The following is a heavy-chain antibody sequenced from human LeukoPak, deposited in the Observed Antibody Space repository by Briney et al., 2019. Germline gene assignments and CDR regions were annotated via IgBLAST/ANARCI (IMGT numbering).Heavy chain of an antibody. CDR3: ARDPLRTTFFDY. J-gene: IGHJ4*02. CDR2: IYYSGST. V-gene: IGHV4-39*07. D-gene: IGHD1-1*01. CDR1: GGSISSSSYY. Sequence: SETLSLTFTVSGGSISSSSYYWGWIRQPPGKGLEWIGSIYYSGSTYYNPSLKSRVTISVDTSKNQFSLKLSSVTAADTAVYYCARDPLRTTFFDYWGQGTLVTVSS.